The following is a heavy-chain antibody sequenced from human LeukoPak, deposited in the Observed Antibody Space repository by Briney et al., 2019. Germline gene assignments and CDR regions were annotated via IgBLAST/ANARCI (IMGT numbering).Heavy chain of an antibody. CDR1: GGTFSSYA. V-gene: IGHV1-69*04. D-gene: IGHD2-21*02. Sequence: ASVKVSCKASGGTFSSYAISWVRQAPGQGLEWMGRIIPILGIANYAQKFQGRVTITADKSTSTAYMELSSLRSVDTAVYYCARGELLAYCGGDCYLFDYWGQGTLVTVSS. J-gene: IGHJ4*02. CDR2: IIPILGIA. CDR3: ARGELLAYCGGDCYLFDY.